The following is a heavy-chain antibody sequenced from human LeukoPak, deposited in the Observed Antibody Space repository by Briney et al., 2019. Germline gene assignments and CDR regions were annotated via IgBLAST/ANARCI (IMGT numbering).Heavy chain of an antibody. J-gene: IGHJ4*02. D-gene: IGHD5-24*01. V-gene: IGHV4-59*01. CDR3: AKVEMATSAQISYFDY. CDR1: GGSISHYY. Sequence: PSETLSLTCTVSGGSISHYYWSWIRQPPAKGLEWSGYVYYSGSTNYNPSLRSRVIISVDTSKNQFSLKLSSVTAADTAVYYCAKVEMATSAQISYFDYWGQGTLVTVSS. CDR2: VYYSGST.